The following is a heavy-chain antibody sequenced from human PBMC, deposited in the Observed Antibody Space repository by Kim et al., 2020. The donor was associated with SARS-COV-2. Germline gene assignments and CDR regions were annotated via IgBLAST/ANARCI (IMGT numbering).Heavy chain of an antibody. J-gene: IGHJ4*02. CDR2: GSEV. CDR3: TRGRDYADY. V-gene: IGHV3-7*03. Sequence: GSEVNYVDSVRGRFTISRDSAPNSLSLQMNRLRVEDTALYYCTRGRDYADYWGQGTQVTVST.